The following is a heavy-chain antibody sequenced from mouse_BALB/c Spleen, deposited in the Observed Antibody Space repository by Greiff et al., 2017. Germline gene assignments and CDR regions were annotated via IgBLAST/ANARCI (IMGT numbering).Heavy chain of an antibody. Sequence: EVQLQESGAELVRSGASVKLSCTASGFNIKDYYMHWVKQRPEQGLEWIGWIDPENGDTEYAPKFQGKATMTADTSSNTAYLQLSSLTSEDTAVYYCNAVNGQFAYWGQGTLVTVSA. J-gene: IGHJ3*01. CDR2: IDPENGDT. CDR3: NAVNGQFAY. V-gene: IGHV14-4*02. CDR1: GFNIKDYY.